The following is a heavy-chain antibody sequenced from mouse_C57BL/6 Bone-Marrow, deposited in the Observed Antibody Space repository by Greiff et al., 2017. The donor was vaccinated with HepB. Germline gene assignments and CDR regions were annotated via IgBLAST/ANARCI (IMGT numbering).Heavy chain of an antibody. V-gene: IGHV1-42*01. J-gene: IGHJ2*01. D-gene: IGHD1-1*01. CDR1: GYSFTGYY. Sequence: EVQLQQSGPELVKPGASVKISCKASGYSFTGYYMNWVKQSPEKSLEWIGEINPSTGGTTYNQKFKAKATLTVDKSSSTAYMQLKSLTSEDSAVYYCARYILRTFDYWGQGTTLTVSS. CDR3: ARYILRTFDY. CDR2: INPSTGGT.